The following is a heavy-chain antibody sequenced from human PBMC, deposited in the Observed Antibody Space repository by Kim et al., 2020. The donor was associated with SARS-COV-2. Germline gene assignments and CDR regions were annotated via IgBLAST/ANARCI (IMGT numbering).Heavy chain of an antibody. J-gene: IGHJ6*02. V-gene: IGHV1-18*01. D-gene: IGHD3-10*01. Sequence: ASVKVSCKASGYTFTSYGISWVRQAPGQGLEWMGWISAYNGNTNYAQKLQGRVTMTTDTSTSTAYMELRSLRSDDTAVYYCARDFFLAPAPGSGSYNRAYYYYGMDVWGQGTTVTVSS. CDR3: ARDFFLAPAPGSGSYNRAYYYYGMDV. CDR2: ISAYNGNT. CDR1: GYTFTSYG.